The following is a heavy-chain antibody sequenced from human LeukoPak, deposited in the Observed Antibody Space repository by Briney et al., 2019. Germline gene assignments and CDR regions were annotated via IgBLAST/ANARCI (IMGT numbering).Heavy chain of an antibody. CDR1: GGSISSYY. V-gene: IGHV4-59*01. Sequence: SETLSLTCTVSGGSISSYYWSLIRQPPGKGLGWIGYIYYRGSTNYDPSLTSQVTISVDTSKNQFSLKLSSVTAADTAVYYCARVYYGSGSYSHWFDPWGQGTLVTVSS. D-gene: IGHD3-10*01. CDR3: ARVYYGSGSYSHWFDP. CDR2: IYYRGST. J-gene: IGHJ5*02.